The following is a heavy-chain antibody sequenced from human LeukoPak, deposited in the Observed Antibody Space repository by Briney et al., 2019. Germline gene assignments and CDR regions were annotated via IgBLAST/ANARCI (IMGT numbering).Heavy chain of an antibody. Sequence: PGGSLRLSCAASGFSFSSYWMHWVRQAPGKGLVWVSRINSHGSSTSYADSVKGRFTISRDNAKNTLYPQMNSLRVEDTAVYYCARGPPDGSGSYYPGAYWGQGTLVTVSS. CDR3: ARGPPDGSGSYYPGAY. CDR2: INSHGSST. J-gene: IGHJ4*02. CDR1: GFSFSSYW. D-gene: IGHD3-10*01. V-gene: IGHV3-74*01.